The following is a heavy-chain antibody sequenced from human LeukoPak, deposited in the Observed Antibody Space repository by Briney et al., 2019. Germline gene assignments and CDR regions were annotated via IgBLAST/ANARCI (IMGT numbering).Heavy chain of an antibody. J-gene: IGHJ4*02. CDR2: IYDDNT. V-gene: IGHV3-23*01. CDR3: AARKVRGVWFYLDY. CDR1: GFTVSAYA. Sequence: GSLRLSCAASGFTVSAYAMAWVHQAPGKGLEWVSTIYDDNTYYADSVKGRFAISTDNSKNTLYLQMNSLRVEDTAVYFCAARKVRGVWFYLDYWGQGTLVTVSS. D-gene: IGHD3-10*01.